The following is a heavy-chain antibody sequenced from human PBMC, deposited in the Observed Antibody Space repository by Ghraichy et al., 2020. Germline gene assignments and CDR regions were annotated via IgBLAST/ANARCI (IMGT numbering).Heavy chain of an antibody. CDR1: GFMFSRDG. D-gene: IGHD3-10*01. Sequence: GGSLRLSCAASGFMFSRDGMHWVRQAPGKGLEWVAFIWADGNNKYYADSLKGRFSVSRDNSRNILYLEMNSLRAEDTAVYYCTRDGPFRESEYWGQGTLVTVSS. CDR3: TRDGPFRESEY. V-gene: IGHV3-33*01. J-gene: IGHJ4*02. CDR2: IWADGNNK.